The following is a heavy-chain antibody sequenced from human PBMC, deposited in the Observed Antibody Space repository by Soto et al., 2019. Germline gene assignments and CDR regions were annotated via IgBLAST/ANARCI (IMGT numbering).Heavy chain of an antibody. D-gene: IGHD2-2*01. CDR2: IRSKANSYAT. CDR1: GFTFSGSA. CDR3: TSFPEYCSSTSCHPFDY. V-gene: IGHV3-73*01. J-gene: IGHJ4*02. Sequence: GGSLRLSCAASGFTFSGSAMHWVRQASGKGLEWVGRIRSKANSYATAYAASVKGRFTISRDDSKNTAYLQMNSLKTEDTAVYYCTSFPEYCSSTSCHPFDYWGQGTLVTVSS.